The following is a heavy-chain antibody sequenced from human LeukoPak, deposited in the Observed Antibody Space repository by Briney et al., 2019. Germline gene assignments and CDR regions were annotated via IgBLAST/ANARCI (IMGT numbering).Heavy chain of an antibody. J-gene: IGHJ4*02. CDR1: GYTLTELS. V-gene: IGHV1-24*01. D-gene: IGHD1-26*01. Sequence: ASVKVSCKVSGYTLTELSMHWVRQAPGKGLEWMGGFDPEDGETIYAQKFQGRVTMTEDTSTDTAYMELSRLRSEDTAVYYCRGSGSYSVHIDYWGQGTLVTVSS. CDR2: FDPEDGET. CDR3: RGSGSYSVHIDY.